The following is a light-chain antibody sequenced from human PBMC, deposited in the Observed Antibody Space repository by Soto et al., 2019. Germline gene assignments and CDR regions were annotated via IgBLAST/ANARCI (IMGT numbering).Light chain of an antibody. CDR3: SSYTTNITPVV. Sequence: QSVLTQTPSASGTPGQRITISCSGSNSNMGRNYVYWYQQVPGTAPKLLMYRNDVRPSGVPDRFTGSKSGTSASLAISGLQAEDEADYYCSSYTTNITPVVFGGGTKLTVL. CDR1: NSNMGRNY. J-gene: IGLJ2*01. CDR2: RND. V-gene: IGLV1-47*01.